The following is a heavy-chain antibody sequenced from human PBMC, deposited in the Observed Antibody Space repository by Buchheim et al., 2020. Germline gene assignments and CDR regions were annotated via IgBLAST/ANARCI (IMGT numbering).Heavy chain of an antibody. J-gene: IGHJ4*02. CDR1: GGSISSSSYY. V-gene: IGHV4-39*01. CDR3: ARWFTDDLDFDY. D-gene: IGHD3-22*01. CDR2: IYYDGSS. Sequence: QLQLQESGPGLVKPSETLSLTCTVSGGSISSSSYYWGWIRQAPGKGLEWIGTIYYDGSSYHNPSLKSRVIMSVDTSKTQFSLKLSSVTAADTAVYYCARWFTDDLDFDYWGQGTL.